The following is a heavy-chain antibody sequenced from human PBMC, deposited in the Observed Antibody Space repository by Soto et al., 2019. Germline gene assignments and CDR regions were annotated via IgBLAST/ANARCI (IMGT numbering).Heavy chain of an antibody. CDR2: INAGNGNT. Sequence: ASVKVSCKASGYTFTSYAMHWVRQAPGQRLEWMGWINAGNGNTNYSQKFQGRVTITTDTSANTLYLQMNSLRAEDTAVYYCAKSWDIGSWSTRAYYYYGMDVWGQGTTVTVSS. J-gene: IGHJ6*02. CDR1: GYTFTSYA. D-gene: IGHD6-13*01. CDR3: AKSWDIGSWSTRAYYYYGMDV. V-gene: IGHV1-3*01.